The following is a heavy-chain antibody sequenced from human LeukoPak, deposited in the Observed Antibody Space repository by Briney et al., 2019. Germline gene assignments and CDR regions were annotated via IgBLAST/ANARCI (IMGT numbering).Heavy chain of an antibody. Sequence: GTSLRLSCVASGFTFNNYDMHWVRQAPGKGLGWVALISYDGSIKYYVDSVKGRFTISRDNSKNTMYLQMNSLRAEDTAVYYCARRYCDGGSCYYYDYWGQGTLVTVSS. CDR1: GFTFNNYD. CDR3: ARRYCDGGSCYYYDY. J-gene: IGHJ4*02. D-gene: IGHD2-15*01. V-gene: IGHV3-30*03. CDR2: ISYDGSIK.